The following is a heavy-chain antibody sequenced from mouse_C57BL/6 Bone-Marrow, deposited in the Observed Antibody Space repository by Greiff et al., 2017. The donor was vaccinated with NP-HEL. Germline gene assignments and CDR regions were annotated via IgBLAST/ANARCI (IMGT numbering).Heavy chain of an antibody. CDR1: GYTFTSYW. J-gene: IGHJ1*03. CDR2: IDPSDSYT. D-gene: IGHD2-4*01. V-gene: IGHV1-59*01. Sequence: QVQLQQSGAELVRPGTSVKLSCKASGYTFTSYWMHWVKQRPGQGLEWIGVIDPSDSYTNYNQKFKGKATLTVDTSSSTAYMQLSSLTSEDSAVYYCARKKIYYDYDYWYFDVWGTGTTVTVSS. CDR3: ARKKIYYDYDYWYFDV.